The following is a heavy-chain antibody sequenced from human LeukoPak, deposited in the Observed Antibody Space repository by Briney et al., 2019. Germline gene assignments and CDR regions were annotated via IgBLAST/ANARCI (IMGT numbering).Heavy chain of an antibody. V-gene: IGHV4-39*01. CDR1: GGSISSSSYY. Sequence: SETLSLTCTVSGGSISSSSYYWGWIRQPPGKGLEWIGSIYYSGSTYYNPSLKSRVTISVDTSKNQFSLKLSSVTAADTAVYYCARRMIYGDFTNYYFDYWGQGTLVTVSS. CDR2: IYYSGST. D-gene: IGHD4-17*01. CDR3: ARRMIYGDFTNYYFDY. J-gene: IGHJ4*02.